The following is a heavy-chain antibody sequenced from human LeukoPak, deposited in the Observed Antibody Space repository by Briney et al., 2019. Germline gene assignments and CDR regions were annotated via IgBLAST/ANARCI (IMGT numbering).Heavy chain of an antibody. Sequence: ASVKVSCKASGGTFSSYAISWVRQAPGQGLEWMGRINPNNGGTNYAQKFQGRVTMTRDTSITTAYMELSRLRSDDTAVYYCAREQKYSDYYFDYWGQGTLATVSS. V-gene: IGHV1-2*06. J-gene: IGHJ4*02. CDR2: INPNNGGT. D-gene: IGHD4-11*01. CDR3: AREQKYSDYYFDY. CDR1: GGTFSSYA.